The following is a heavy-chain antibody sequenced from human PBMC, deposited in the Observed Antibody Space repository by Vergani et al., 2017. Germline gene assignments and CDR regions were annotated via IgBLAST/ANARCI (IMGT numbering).Heavy chain of an antibody. CDR3: AREVGYCSSTSCYAGYNWFDP. CDR1: GGSISSGDYY. J-gene: IGHJ5*02. V-gene: IGHV4-30-4*01. CDR2: IYYSGST. D-gene: IGHD2-2*01. Sequence: QVQLQESGPGLVKPSQTLSLTCTVSGGSISSGDYYWSWLRQPPGKGLEWIGYIYYSGSTYYNPSLKSRVTISVDTSKNQFSLKLSSVTAADTAVYYCAREVGYCSSTSCYAGYNWFDPWGQGTLVTVSS.